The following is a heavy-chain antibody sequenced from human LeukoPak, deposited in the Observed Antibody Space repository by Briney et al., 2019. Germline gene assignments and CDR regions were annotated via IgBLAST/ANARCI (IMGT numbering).Heavy chain of an antibody. V-gene: IGHV4-59*08. J-gene: IGHJ4*01. D-gene: IGHD3-22*01. CDR2: IYSSGSA. CDR1: GASINNNF. Sequence: SETLSLTCAVSGASINNNFWTWIRQPPGKGLEWIGYIYSSGSANYNPSLKSRVIVSGDTSKNQISLNLTSVTAADTAVYFCARHRDYYDTWGHGTLVTVSS. CDR3: ARHRDYYDT.